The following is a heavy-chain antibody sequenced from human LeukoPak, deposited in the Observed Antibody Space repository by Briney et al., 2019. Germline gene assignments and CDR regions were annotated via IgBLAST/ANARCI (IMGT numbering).Heavy chain of an antibody. D-gene: IGHD3-10*01. CDR2: IWYDGSNK. CDR1: GFTFSSYA. J-gene: IGHJ5*02. V-gene: IGHV3-33*08. CDR3: ARGRITMVRGVPENWFDP. Sequence: PGGSLRLSCAASGFTFSSYAMHWVRQAPGKGLEWVAVIWYDGSNKYYADSVKGRFTISRDNSKNTLYLQMNSLRAEDTAVYYCARGRITMVRGVPENWFDPWGQGTLVTVSS.